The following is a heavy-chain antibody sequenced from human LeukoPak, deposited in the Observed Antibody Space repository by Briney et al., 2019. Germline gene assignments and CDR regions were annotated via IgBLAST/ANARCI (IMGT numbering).Heavy chain of an antibody. V-gene: IGHV3-7*01. CDR2: INQDGSEK. D-gene: IGHD1-26*01. CDR1: GFTFSTYA. Sequence: GGSLRLSCAASGFTFSTYAMSWVRQAPGKGLEWVANINQDGSEKYYVDSVKGRFTISRDNAKDSVNLQMNSLRVEDTAVYYCARDGIDYWGQGTLVTVSS. J-gene: IGHJ4*02. CDR3: ARDGIDY.